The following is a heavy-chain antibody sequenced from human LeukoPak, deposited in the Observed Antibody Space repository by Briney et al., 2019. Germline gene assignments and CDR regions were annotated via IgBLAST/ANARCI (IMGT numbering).Heavy chain of an antibody. D-gene: IGHD1-26*01. CDR1: GFTFINAW. V-gene: IGHV3-15*01. CDR3: TTDGVGIEGATFDY. J-gene: IGHJ4*02. Sequence: PGGSLRLSCAASGFTFINAWMAWVRQAPGKGLEWVGRIKGKAHGGTTDYAAPVKGRFTISRDDSKNTLYLQMNSLKTEDTAVYYCTTDGVGIEGATFDYWGQGTLVTVSS. CDR2: IKGKAHGGTT.